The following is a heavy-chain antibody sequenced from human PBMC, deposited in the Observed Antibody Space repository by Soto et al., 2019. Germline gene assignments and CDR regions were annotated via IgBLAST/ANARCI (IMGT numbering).Heavy chain of an antibody. V-gene: IGHV3-64*01. CDR2: ISYIGDTT. J-gene: IGHJ3*02. CDR1: GFTLSDYS. CDR3: ARVSGLGQAAFDI. D-gene: IGHD1-1*01. Sequence: DVQLVESGGGLVQPGGSLRLSCAASGFTLSDYSMHWVRQAAGKGLEYVSAISYIGDTTYYANSVRGRFTISRDNSKNTLYLQMGSLRAEDMAVYYCARVSGLGQAAFDIWGQGTRVTVSS.